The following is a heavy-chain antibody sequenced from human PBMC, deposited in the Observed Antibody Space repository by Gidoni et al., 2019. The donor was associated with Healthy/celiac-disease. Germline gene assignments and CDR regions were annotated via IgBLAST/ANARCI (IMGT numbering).Heavy chain of an antibody. J-gene: IGHJ6*02. CDR2: IYTSGST. CDR1: GGSISSYY. Sequence: QVQLQESGPGLVTPSETLSLTCTVSGGSISSYYWSWIRQPAGKGLEWIGRIYTSGSTNYNPSLKSRVTMSVDTSKNQFSLKLSSVTAADTAVYYCARDLQLVRRGGQYYYYGMDVWGQGTTVTVSS. D-gene: IGHD6-6*01. CDR3: ARDLQLVRRGGQYYYYGMDV. V-gene: IGHV4-4*07.